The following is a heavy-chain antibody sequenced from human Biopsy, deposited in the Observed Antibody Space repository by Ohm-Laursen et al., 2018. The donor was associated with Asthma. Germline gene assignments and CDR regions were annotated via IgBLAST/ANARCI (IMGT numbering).Heavy chain of an antibody. Sequence: TLSLTCTVSGGSMSSSSYSWDWIRQPPGKGLEWIGSISYTGNTDIPSLRSRVTLSVDTSTNNFSLKLTSVTAADTAVFYCARHWNWGSFFDYWGQGMLVTVSS. J-gene: IGHJ4*02. V-gene: IGHV4-39*01. CDR3: ARHWNWGSFFDY. CDR2: ISYTGNT. D-gene: IGHD7-27*01. CDR1: GGSMSSSSYS.